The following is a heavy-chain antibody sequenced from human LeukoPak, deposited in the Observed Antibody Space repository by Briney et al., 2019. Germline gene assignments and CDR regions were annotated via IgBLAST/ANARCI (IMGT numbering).Heavy chain of an antibody. J-gene: IGHJ5*02. Sequence: AAVKVSCKVSGYTLTELSMHWVRQAPGKGLEWMGGFDPEDGETIYAQKFQGRVTMTEDTSTDTAYMELSSLRSEDAAVYYCATWELPPYNWFDPWGQGTLVTVSS. CDR3: ATWELPPYNWFDP. CDR1: GYTLTELS. CDR2: FDPEDGET. V-gene: IGHV1-24*01. D-gene: IGHD1-26*01.